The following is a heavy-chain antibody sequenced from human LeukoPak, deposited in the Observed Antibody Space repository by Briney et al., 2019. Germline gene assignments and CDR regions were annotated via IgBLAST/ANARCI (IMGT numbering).Heavy chain of an antibody. V-gene: IGHV3-21*01. CDR1: GFTFSSYA. J-gene: IGHJ4*02. CDR3: ARGPHGGFVIIPTEF. Sequence: GGSLRLSCAASGFTFSSYAMNWVRQAPGKGLEWVSSIDSSSSYIYYADSVKGRFTISRANAKKSLFLQMNSLRAEDTAVYYCARGPHGGFVIIPTEFWGQGTLVTVSS. D-gene: IGHD3-3*01. CDR2: IDSSSSYI.